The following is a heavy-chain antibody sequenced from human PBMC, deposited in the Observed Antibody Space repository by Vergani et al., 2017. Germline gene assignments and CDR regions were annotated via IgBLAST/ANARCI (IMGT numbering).Heavy chain of an antibody. CDR3: ARGEVRTTGKSTRDYYYYGMDV. V-gene: IGHV1-69*01. CDR2: IIPIFGTA. D-gene: IGHD1-1*01. J-gene: IGHJ6*04. CDR1: GGTFSSYA. Sequence: QVQLVQSGAEVKKPGSSVKVSCKASGGTFSSYAISWVRQAPGQGLEWMGGIIPIFGTANYAQKFQGRVTITADESTSTAYMELSSLRSEDTAVYYCARGEVRTTGKSTRDYYYYGMDVWGEGTTVTVSS.